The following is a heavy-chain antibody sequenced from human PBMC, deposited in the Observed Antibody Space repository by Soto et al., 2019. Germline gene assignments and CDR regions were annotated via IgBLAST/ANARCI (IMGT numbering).Heavy chain of an antibody. CDR2: ISGSGSTI. J-gene: IGHJ4*02. CDR3: AKVFYYYDSSGYYYFDY. CDR1: GFTFSSYA. Sequence: PGGPLRLSCAASGFTFSSYAVSWVRQAPGKGPEWISSISGSGSTIYYADSVKGRFTISRDNSKNTLYLQMSSLRAEDTAVYYCAKVFYYYDSSGYYYFDYWGQGTLVTVS. D-gene: IGHD3-22*01. V-gene: IGHV3-23*01.